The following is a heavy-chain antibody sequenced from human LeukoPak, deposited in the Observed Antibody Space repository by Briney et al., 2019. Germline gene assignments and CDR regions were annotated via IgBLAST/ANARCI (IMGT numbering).Heavy chain of an antibody. CDR1: GDSITNTIYF. V-gene: IGHV4-39*01. D-gene: IGHD4-23*01. CDR3: AGQPHNEPGNPHRFGP. CDR2: IYFTGRP. Sequence: SETLSLTCTVSGDSITNTIYFWGWLRQPPGKGPEWIASIYFTGRPFYNPSLKSRITISADTSRNQFSLQLSSVTAADTAVYYCAGQPHNEPGNPHRFGPWGPGGLGPVS. J-gene: IGHJ5*02.